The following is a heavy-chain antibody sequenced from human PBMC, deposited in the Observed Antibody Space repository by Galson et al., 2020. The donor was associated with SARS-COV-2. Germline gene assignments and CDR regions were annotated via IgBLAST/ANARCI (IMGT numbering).Heavy chain of an antibody. D-gene: IGHD6-13*01. Sequence: GGSLRLSCAASGFTFSSYGMHWVRQAPGKGLEWVAVIWYDGSNKYYADSVKGRFTISRDNSKNTLYLQMNSLRAEDTAVYYCARSRGDSSSWYGSLLDYWRQGTLVTVSS. CDR2: IWYDGSNK. CDR1: GFTFSSYG. J-gene: IGHJ4*02. V-gene: IGHV3-33*01. CDR3: ARSRGDSSSWYGSLLDY.